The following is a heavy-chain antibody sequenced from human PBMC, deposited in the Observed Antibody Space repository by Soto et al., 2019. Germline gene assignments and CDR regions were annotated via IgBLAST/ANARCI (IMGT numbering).Heavy chain of an antibody. CDR2: IYYSGST. D-gene: IGHD3-16*01. CDR3: ARVEVMITFGGVYRANWFDP. CDR1: GGSISSGGYY. J-gene: IGHJ5*02. V-gene: IGHV4-31*03. Sequence: SETLSLTCTVSGGSISSGGYYWSWIRQHPGKGLEWIGYIYYSGSTYYNPSLKSRVTISVDTSKNQFSLKLSSVTAADTAVYYCARVEVMITFGGVYRANWFDPLGQGTLVTVSS.